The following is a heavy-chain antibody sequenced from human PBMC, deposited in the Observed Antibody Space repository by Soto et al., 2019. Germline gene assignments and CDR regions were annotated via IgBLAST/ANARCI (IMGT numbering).Heavy chain of an antibody. V-gene: IGHV1-2*02. CDR1: GYPVTAYY. CDR2: INPATGAA. Sequence: QLHLVQSGAVVKKPGASVTVSCSASGYPVTAYYMHWVRQAPGRGLEWMGGINPATGAAKYTQTSQGRVTMTRDTSTSTVFMELSGLKSEGRAVFYCARGGGVGVAGSAAFDMWGQGTLVTVSS. J-gene: IGHJ3*02. D-gene: IGHD3-3*01. CDR3: ARGGGVGVAGSAAFDM.